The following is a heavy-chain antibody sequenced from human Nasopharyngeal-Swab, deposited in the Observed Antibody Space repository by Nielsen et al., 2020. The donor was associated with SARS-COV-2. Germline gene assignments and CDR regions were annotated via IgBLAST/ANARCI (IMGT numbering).Heavy chain of an antibody. CDR2: ISYDGSNK. D-gene: IGHD4-17*01. CDR3: AREDDYGDYGYYYGMDV. CDR1: GFTFSSYG. V-gene: IGHV3-30*03. Sequence: GESLKISCAASGFTFSSYGMHWVRQAPGKGLEWVAVISYDGSNKYYADSVKGRFTISRDNSKNTLYLQMNSLRAEDTAVYYCAREDDYGDYGYYYGMDVWGQGTTVTVSS. J-gene: IGHJ6*02.